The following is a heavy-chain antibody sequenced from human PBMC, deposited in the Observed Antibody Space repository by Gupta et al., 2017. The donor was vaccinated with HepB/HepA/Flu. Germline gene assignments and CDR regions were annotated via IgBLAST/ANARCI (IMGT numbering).Heavy chain of an antibody. J-gene: IGHJ4*02. CDR3: AKGAGYNFYYFDY. CDR1: GFYFDSYG. D-gene: IGHD5-24*01. V-gene: IGHV3-30*18. CDR2: ISYEGSQK. Sequence: QVQLVESGGGAVQPGRSLRLSCAASGFYFDSYGMHWVRQAPGKGLEWVGVISYEGSQKCYADSVKGRFTISRDNLRNTLYLQMNNLRHEDTAIYYCAKGAGYNFYYFDYWGRGTLVTVSS.